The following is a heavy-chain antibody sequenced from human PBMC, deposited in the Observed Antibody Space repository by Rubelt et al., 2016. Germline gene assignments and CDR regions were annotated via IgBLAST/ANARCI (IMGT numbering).Heavy chain of an antibody. CDR1: GYTFTGYY. Sequence: QVQLVQSGAEVKKPGASVKVSYKASGYTFTGYYLHLLRQAPGQGLEWMGWINPNSGDTNYAQKFQGWVTMTRDTSISTAYMELSRLRSDDTAVYYCASGRTAMYYFDYWGQGTLVTVSS. CDR2: INPNSGDT. D-gene: IGHD5-18*01. CDR3: ASGRTAMYYFDY. J-gene: IGHJ4*02. V-gene: IGHV1-2*04.